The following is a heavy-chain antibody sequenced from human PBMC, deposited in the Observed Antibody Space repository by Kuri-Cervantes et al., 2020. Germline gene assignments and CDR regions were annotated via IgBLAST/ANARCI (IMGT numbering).Heavy chain of an antibody. CDR1: GGSISSSSYY. CDR2: IFYSGST. J-gene: IGHJ3*02. Sequence: GSLRLFCTVSGGSISSSSYYWGWIRQPPGKGLDWIGHIFYSGSTNYNPSLKSRVTISVDTSKNQFSLRLSSVTAADTAVYYCATSSRNAFDIWGQGTMVTVSS. V-gene: IGHV4-61*05. CDR3: ATSSRNAFDI. D-gene: IGHD6-13*01.